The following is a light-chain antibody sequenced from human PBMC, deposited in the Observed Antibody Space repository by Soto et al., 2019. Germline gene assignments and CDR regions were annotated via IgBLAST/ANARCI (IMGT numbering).Light chain of an antibody. Sequence: EIVMTQSPATLSVSPGERATLFCRASQSISNKLAWYQQKAGQAPRLLIYGTSTRATGIPARFSGSGSGTEFTLTISSLQSEDFAVYYCQQYHNWPPLTFGGGTKVEIK. CDR2: GTS. V-gene: IGKV3-15*01. J-gene: IGKJ4*01. CDR3: QQYHNWPPLT. CDR1: QSISNK.